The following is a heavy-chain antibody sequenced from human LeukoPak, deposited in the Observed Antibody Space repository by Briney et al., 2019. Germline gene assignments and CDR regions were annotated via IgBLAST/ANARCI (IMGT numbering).Heavy chain of an antibody. CDR2: IQYDGSNG. V-gene: IGHV3-30*02. D-gene: IGHD2-8*01. CDR3: AKDRCSNGIGCYYYYMDV. J-gene: IGHJ6*03. Sequence: PGGSLRLSCAASGFSFSRYGMHWVRQAPGKGLEWVAYIQYDGSNGQYANSVKGRFSISRDSSKNTLYLQMNSLRAEDTAVYYCAKDRCSNGIGCYYYYMDVWGKGTTVTISS. CDR1: GFSFSRYG.